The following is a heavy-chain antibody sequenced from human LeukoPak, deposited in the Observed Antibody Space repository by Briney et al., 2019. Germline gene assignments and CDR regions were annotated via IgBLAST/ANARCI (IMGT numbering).Heavy chain of an antibody. J-gene: IGHJ4*02. D-gene: IGHD6-19*01. V-gene: IGHV3-49*04. Sequence: PGESLKISCTASGFTFCDYPMSWVRQAPGKGLEWVGFIRSKAYGGTTEYAASVKGRFTISRDDSKSIAYLQMNSLKTEDTAVYYCTRGRTIAVAGTCDYWGQGTLVTVSS. CDR3: TRGRTIAVAGTCDY. CDR2: IRSKAYGGTT. CDR1: GFTFCDYP.